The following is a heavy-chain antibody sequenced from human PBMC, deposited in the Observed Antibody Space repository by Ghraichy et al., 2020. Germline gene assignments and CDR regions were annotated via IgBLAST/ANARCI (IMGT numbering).Heavy chain of an antibody. Sequence: SQTLSLTCTVSGDSITSGTFYWGWIRQPPGKGLEWIGNIYYSGSAYYNPSLKSRVSMSVDTSTNQFSLKLSSVPAADTDVYYCPRETKGGLLNNYYTAHYYMDVWGKGTTVTVSS. V-gene: IGHV4-39*02. CDR1: GDSITSGTFY. CDR3: PRETKGGLLNNYYTAHYYMDV. J-gene: IGHJ6*03. D-gene: IGHD3-9*01. CDR2: IYYSGSA.